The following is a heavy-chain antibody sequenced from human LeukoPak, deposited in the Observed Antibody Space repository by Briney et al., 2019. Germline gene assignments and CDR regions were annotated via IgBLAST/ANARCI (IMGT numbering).Heavy chain of an antibody. CDR2: ISSGSSTI. D-gene: IGHD3-9*01. J-gene: IGHJ4*02. V-gene: IGHV3-48*01. CDR1: GFIFSSYS. Sequence: GGSLRLSCAASGFIFSSYSMNWVRQAPGKGLEWVSYISSGSSTIYYADSVKGRFTISRDNAKNSLYLQMNSLRAEDTAVYYCARGRYFDSAQFDYWGQGTLVTVSS. CDR3: ARGRYFDSAQFDY.